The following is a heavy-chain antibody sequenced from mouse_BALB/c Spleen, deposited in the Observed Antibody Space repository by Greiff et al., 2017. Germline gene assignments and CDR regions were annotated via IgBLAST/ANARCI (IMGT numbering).Heavy chain of an antibody. D-gene: IGHD2-4*01. CDR1: GFTFSSFG. J-gene: IGHJ3*01. CDR3: ARSEGYDYDVPFAY. CDR2: ISSGSSTI. Sequence: EVNLVESGGGLVQPGGSRKLSCAASGFTFSSFGMHWVRQAPEKGLEWVAYISSGSSTIYYADTVKGRFTISRDNPKNTLFLQMTSLRSEDTAMYYCARSEGYDYDVPFAYWGQGTLVTVSA. V-gene: IGHV5-17*02.